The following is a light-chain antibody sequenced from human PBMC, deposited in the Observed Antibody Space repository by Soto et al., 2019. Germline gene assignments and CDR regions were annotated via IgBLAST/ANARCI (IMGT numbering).Light chain of an antibody. CDR1: SSDVGGYNY. Sequence: QSVLTQPVSVSGSPGQSITISCTGTSSDVGGYNYVSWYQQHPDIAPKLMIYDVTNRPSGVSNRFSGSKSGNTASLTISGLQAQDEADYYCSSYASSSSLVFGTATKVTVL. J-gene: IGLJ1*01. V-gene: IGLV2-14*03. CDR3: SSYASSSSLV. CDR2: DVT.